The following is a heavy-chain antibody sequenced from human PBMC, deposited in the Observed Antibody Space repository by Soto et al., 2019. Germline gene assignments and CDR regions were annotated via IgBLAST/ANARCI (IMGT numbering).Heavy chain of an antibody. CDR1: GYTFTSYA. D-gene: IGHD6-6*01. CDR3: ARAYSSSPDTMRGIDV. CDR2: INAGNGNT. V-gene: IGHV1-3*01. J-gene: IGHJ6*04. Sequence: ASVKVSCKASGYTFTSYAMHWVRQAPGQRLEWMGWINAGNGNTKYSQKFQGRVTITRDTSASTAYMELSSLRSEDTAVYYCARAYSSSPDTMRGIDVWGAGTTVTVYS.